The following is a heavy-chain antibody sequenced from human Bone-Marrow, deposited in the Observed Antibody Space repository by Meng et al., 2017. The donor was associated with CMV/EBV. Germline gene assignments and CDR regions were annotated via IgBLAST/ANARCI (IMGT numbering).Heavy chain of an antibody. CDR2: IYTSGST. CDR3: ARAMVRGVQRYFDY. J-gene: IGHJ4*02. D-gene: IGHD3-10*01. CDR1: GGVISSYC. Sequence: QVQLQESGQGRVKPSETRCLTCPVSGGVISSYCWSWIRQPAGKGLEWIGRIYTSGSTNYNPSLKSRVTMSVDTSKNQFSLKLSSVTAADTAVYYCARAMVRGVQRYFDYWGQGTLVTVSS. V-gene: IGHV4-4*07.